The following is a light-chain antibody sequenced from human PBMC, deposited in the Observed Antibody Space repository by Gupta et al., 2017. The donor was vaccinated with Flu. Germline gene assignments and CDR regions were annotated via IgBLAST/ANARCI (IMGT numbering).Light chain of an antibody. Sequence: ITISCTGTSSDVGGYNYVSWYQQHPGKAPKLMIYDVSNRPSGVSNRFSGSKSGNTASLTISGLQAEDEADYYCSSYTSSSTLAVFGGGTKLTVL. CDR3: SSYTSSSTLAV. V-gene: IGLV2-14*04. CDR1: SSDVGGYNY. J-gene: IGLJ2*01. CDR2: DVS.